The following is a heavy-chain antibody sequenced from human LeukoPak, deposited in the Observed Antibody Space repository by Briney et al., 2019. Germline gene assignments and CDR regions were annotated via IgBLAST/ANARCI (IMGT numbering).Heavy chain of an antibody. CDR1: GYTLTELS. CDR3: ATGNITMVRGVISFGWFDP. V-gene: IGHV1-24*01. CDR2: FDPEDGET. J-gene: IGHJ5*02. Sequence: ASVKVSCKVSGYTLTELSMHWVRQAPGKGLEWMGGFDPEDGETIYTQKFQGRVTMTKDTSTDTAYMELSSLRSEDTAVYYCATGNITMVRGVISFGWFDPWGQGTLVTVSS. D-gene: IGHD3-10*01.